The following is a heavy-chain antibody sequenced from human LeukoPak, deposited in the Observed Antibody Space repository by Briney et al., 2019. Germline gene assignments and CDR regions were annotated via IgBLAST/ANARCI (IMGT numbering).Heavy chain of an antibody. CDR2: ISGSGGST. J-gene: IGHJ4*02. Sequence: GGSLRLSCAASGFTFSSYAMSWVRQAPGKGLEWVSAISGSGGSTYYADSVKGRFTISRDNSKNTLCLQMNSLRAEDTAVYYCAKDPYYDFWSGYYIDYWGQGTLVTVSS. CDR1: GFTFSSYA. CDR3: AKDPYYDFWSGYYIDY. V-gene: IGHV3-23*01. D-gene: IGHD3-3*01.